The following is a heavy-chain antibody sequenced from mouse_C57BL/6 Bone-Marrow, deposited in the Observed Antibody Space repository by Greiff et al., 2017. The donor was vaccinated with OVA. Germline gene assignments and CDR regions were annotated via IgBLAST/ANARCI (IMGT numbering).Heavy chain of an antibody. CDR3: ARKGSYYGYDPFYYYAMDY. J-gene: IGHJ4*01. CDR1: GFSLTSYA. V-gene: IGHV2-9-1*01. Sequence: QVQLKESGPGLVAPSQRLSITCTVSGFSLTSYAISWVRQPPGKGLEWLGVIWTGGGTNYNSALKSRLSISKDNSKSQVFLKMNSLQTDDTARYYCARKGSYYGYDPFYYYAMDYWGQGTSVTVSS. D-gene: IGHD2-2*01. CDR2: IWTGGGT.